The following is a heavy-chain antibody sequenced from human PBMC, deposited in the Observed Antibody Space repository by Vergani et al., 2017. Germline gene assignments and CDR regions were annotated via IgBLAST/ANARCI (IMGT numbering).Heavy chain of an antibody. Sequence: QVQLQESGPGLVKPSQTLSLTCTVSGGSISSGSYYWSWIRQPAGKGLEWIGRIYTSGSTNYHPSLKSRVTISVDTSKNQFSLKLSSVTAADTAVYYCARAGYFDWSLDYWGQGTLVTVSS. J-gene: IGHJ4*02. D-gene: IGHD3-9*01. V-gene: IGHV4-61*02. CDR2: IYTSGST. CDR1: GGSISSGSYY. CDR3: ARAGYFDWSLDY.